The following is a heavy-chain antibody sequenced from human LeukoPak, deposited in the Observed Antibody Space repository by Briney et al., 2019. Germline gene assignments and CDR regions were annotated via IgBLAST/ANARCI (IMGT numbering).Heavy chain of an antibody. CDR1: GFTFSSYS. Sequence: GGSLRLSCAASGFTFSSYSMNWVRRAPGKGLEWVSIIYSGGNTDYTDSVKGRFTISRDNSKNTLYLQMNSLRAEDTAVYYCARTFPSDYWGQGTLVTVSS. CDR3: ARTFPSDY. CDR2: IYSGGNT. J-gene: IGHJ4*02. V-gene: IGHV3-53*01.